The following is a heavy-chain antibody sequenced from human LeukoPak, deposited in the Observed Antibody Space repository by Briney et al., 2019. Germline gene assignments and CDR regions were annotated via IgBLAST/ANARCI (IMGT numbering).Heavy chain of an antibody. CDR1: GFTFSSYW. D-gene: IGHD3-22*01. J-gene: IGHJ3*02. Sequence: GGSLRLSCAASGFTFSSYWMSWVRQAPGKGLEWVANIKQDGSEKYYVDSVKGRFTISRDNSKNTLYLQMNSLRAEDTAVYYCAILRAEPTTYYYDSSGYPFDIWGQGTMVTVSS. CDR2: IKQDGSEK. V-gene: IGHV3-7*03. CDR3: AILRAEPTTYYYDSSGYPFDI.